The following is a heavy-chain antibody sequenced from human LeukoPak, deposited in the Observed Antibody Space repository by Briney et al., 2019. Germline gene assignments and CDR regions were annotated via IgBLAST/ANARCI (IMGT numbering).Heavy chain of an antibody. CDR2: IYYSGST. CDR1: GVSISSYS. J-gene: IGHJ1*01. CDR3: ARDRAEFGEFLFQH. V-gene: IGHV4-59*01. D-gene: IGHD3-10*01. Sequence: PSETLSLTCSVSGVSISSYSWSWLRQAPGKGLEWIGYIYYSGSTNYNPSLKSRVTISVDTSKNQFSLKLSSVTAADTAVYYCARDRAEFGEFLFQHWGQGTLVTVSS.